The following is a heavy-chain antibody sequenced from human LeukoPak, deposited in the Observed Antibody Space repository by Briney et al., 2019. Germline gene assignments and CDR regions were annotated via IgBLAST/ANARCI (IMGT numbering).Heavy chain of an antibody. V-gene: IGHV4-34*01. J-gene: IGHJ4*02. CDR2: VNHSGST. D-gene: IGHD5-12*01. CDR3: ARGGYSGYRSRFDY. CDR1: GGPFRGYS. Sequence: SETLSLTRAVHGGPFRGYSWNWIRQPPGMGLEWIGEVNHSGSTNYNPPLKSRVTISVDTAKNQFSLKLSSVTAADTSVYYCARGGYSGYRSRFDYWGQGTLVTVSS.